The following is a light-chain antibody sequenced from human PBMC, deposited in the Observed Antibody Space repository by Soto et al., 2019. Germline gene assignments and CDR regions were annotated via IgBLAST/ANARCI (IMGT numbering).Light chain of an antibody. V-gene: IGKV3-15*01. Sequence: EIVMTQSPATLSVSPGERATLSCRASQSVSNNLAWYQQKPGQAPRLLIYDTFTRATGIPARFSGSGSGTDFTLTISSLQSEDFAVYYCQQYNNWPPMYTCGQGTKLEIK. J-gene: IGKJ2*01. CDR3: QQYNNWPPMYT. CDR1: QSVSNN. CDR2: DTF.